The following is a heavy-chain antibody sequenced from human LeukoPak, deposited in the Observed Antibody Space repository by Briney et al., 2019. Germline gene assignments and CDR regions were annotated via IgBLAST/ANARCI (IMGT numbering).Heavy chain of an antibody. Sequence: GGSLRLSCAVSGFTFSSYEMNWVRQAPGKGLEWVSYISSSSSYIYYADSVKGRFTISRDNAKNSLYLQMNSLRAEDTAVYYCARMNDYGDYKSFDYWGQGTLVTVSS. CDR1: GFTFSSYE. V-gene: IGHV3-21*05. D-gene: IGHD4-17*01. J-gene: IGHJ4*02. CDR3: ARMNDYGDYKSFDY. CDR2: ISSSSSYI.